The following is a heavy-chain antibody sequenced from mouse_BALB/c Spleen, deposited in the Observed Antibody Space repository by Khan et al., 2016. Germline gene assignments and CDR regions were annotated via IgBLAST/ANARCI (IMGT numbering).Heavy chain of an antibody. V-gene: IGHV6-6*01. CDR3: YRYDQDAVDY. CDR2: IRGETTNQAI. J-gene: IGHJ4*01. Sequence: QLEESGGGLVQPGGSMKLSCAASGFTFSDAWMDWVRQSPERGLEWVAEIRGETTNQAIYYAESVKGRFTFSRVDSKSSVYLQMNSLRPEDTGNYYWYRYDQDAVDYWGQGTSGSVSA. D-gene: IGHD2-3*01. CDR1: GFTFSDAW.